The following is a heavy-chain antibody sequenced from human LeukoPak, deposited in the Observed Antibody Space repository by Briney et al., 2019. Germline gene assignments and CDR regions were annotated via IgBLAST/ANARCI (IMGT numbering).Heavy chain of an antibody. Sequence: GASVKVSGKASGYTFTRYDIYWVRQATGQGLEWMGGMNPNSGNTGYAQKFQGRVTMTRNTSISTAYMELSSLRSEDTAVYYCARRVRTYYYYGMDDWGQGTTVTVPS. CDR3: ARRVRTYYYYGMDD. D-gene: IGHD3-10*02. CDR2: MNPNSGNT. V-gene: IGHV1-8*01. J-gene: IGHJ6*02. CDR1: GYTFTRYD.